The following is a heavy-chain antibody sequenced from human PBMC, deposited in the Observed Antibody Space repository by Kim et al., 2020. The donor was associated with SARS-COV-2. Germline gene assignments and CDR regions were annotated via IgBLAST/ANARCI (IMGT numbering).Heavy chain of an antibody. Sequence: SQTLSLTCAISGDSVSRKSAAWHWIRQSPSRGLEWLGRTYYRSKWYNAYAESVKSRITINPDTSKNQFSLQLSSVSPEDTAVYYCTRVEWEVRLQWFDPW. D-gene: IGHD3-3*01. CDR1: GDSVSRKSAA. V-gene: IGHV6-1*01. CDR2: TYYRSKWYN. CDR3: TRVEWEVRLQWFDP. J-gene: IGHJ5*02.